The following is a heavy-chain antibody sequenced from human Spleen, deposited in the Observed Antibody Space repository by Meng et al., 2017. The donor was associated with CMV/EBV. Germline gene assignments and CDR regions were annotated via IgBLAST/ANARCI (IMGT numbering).Heavy chain of an antibody. D-gene: IGHD3-10*01. Sequence: QVQLQESGPGMVKPSETLSLTCTVSGCSISSYYWSWIRQPAGKGLEWIGRVYYSGSSYYNPSLKSRVTISVDTSKNQFSLRLTSVTAADSAVYYCAKNYYSSGSYYNGLWAFDKWGQGTLVTVSS. V-gene: IGHV4-4*07. CDR2: VYYSGSS. CDR1: GCSISSYY. CDR3: AKNYYSSGSYYNGLWAFDK. J-gene: IGHJ4*02.